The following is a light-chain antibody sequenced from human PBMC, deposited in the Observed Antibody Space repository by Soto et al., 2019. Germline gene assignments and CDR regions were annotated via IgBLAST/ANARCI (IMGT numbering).Light chain of an antibody. CDR2: EVT. CDR3: RSYTGSTDSV. J-gene: IGLJ1*01. CDR1: SSDVGAYNY. V-gene: IGLV2-14*01. Sequence: QTLLTQAASVSGSPGQSITIACTGTSSDVGAYNYVSWYQQHAGKAPKLIIHEVTNRPSGVSHRFSGSKSGNTASLTISGLQAEDEADYYRRSYTGSTDSVFGTGTKVTVL.